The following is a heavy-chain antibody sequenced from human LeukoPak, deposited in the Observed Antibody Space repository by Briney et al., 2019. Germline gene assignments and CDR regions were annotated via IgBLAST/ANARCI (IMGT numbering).Heavy chain of an antibody. Sequence: ASVKVSCKASGYTFTSYGISWVRQAPGQGLEWMGWISAYNGNTNYAQKLQGRVTMTTDTSTSTAYMKLRSLRSDDTAVYYCARVEYDFWSGYLVSGVNHNWFDPWGQGTLVTVSS. CDR1: GYTFTSYG. V-gene: IGHV1-18*01. J-gene: IGHJ5*02. CDR2: ISAYNGNT. CDR3: ARVEYDFWSGYLVSGVNHNWFDP. D-gene: IGHD3-3*01.